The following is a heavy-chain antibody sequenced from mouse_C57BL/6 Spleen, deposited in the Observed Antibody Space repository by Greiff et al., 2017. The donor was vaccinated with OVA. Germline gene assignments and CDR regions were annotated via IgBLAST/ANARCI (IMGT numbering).Heavy chain of an antibody. Sequence: EVQLKESGPGMVKPSQSLSLTCTVTGYSITSGYDWHWIRHFPGNKLEWMGYISYSGSTNYNPSLKSRISITHDTSKNHFFLKLNSVTTEDTATYYCAREDDYDPFAYWGQGTLVTVSA. CDR1: GYSITSGYD. D-gene: IGHD2-4*01. V-gene: IGHV3-1*01. CDR2: ISYSGST. J-gene: IGHJ3*01. CDR3: AREDDYDPFAY.